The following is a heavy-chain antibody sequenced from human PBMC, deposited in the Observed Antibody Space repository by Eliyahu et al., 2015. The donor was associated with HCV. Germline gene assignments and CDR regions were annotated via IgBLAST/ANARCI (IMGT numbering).Heavy chain of an antibody. CDR2: ISSSSSYI. CDR3: ARILQGYKTYIAAAGTVSGGFDY. J-gene: IGHJ4*02. Sequence: EVQLVESGGGLVKPGGSLRXSCAASGFTFXSXXMXWXRPAPGKGLEWVSSISSSSSYIYYADSVKGRFTISRDNAKNSLYLQMNSLRAEDTAVYYCARILQGYKTYIAAAGTVSGGFDYWGQGTLVTVSS. V-gene: IGHV3-21*01. CDR1: GFTFXSXX. D-gene: IGHD6-13*01.